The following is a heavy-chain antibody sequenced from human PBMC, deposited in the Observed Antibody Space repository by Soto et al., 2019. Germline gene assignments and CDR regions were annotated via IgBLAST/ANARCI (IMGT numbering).Heavy chain of an antibody. CDR1: GFTFSSYA. D-gene: IGHD6-13*01. Sequence: GGSLRLSCAASGFTFSSYAMSWLRQAPGKGLEWVSAISGSGGSTYYADSVKGRSTISRDNAKNTLYLQMNSLRAEDTAVYYCAKVAGRTCYIAFDYWGQGTLVTVSS. CDR2: ISGSGGST. V-gene: IGHV3-23*01. J-gene: IGHJ4*02. CDR3: AKVAGRTCYIAFDY.